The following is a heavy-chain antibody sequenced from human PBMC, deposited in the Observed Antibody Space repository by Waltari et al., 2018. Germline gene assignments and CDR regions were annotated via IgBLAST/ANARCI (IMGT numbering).Heavy chain of an antibody. D-gene: IGHD6-13*01. J-gene: IGHJ4*02. V-gene: IGHV3-23*01. CDR3: AKAGGIAAAEFQFDF. Sequence: EVQLLESGGGLVQPGGSLRLSCAASGFTFISYAMTLVRQAPGKGREWVSSIRGPALTTLYADSVKGRFSVSRDNSKNTLYLQINGLRADDTAVYYCAKAGGIAAAEFQFDFWGRGTLVTVSS. CDR2: IRGPALTT. CDR1: GFTFISYA.